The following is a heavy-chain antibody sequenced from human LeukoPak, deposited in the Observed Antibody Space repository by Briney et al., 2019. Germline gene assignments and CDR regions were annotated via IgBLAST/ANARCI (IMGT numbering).Heavy chain of an antibody. Sequence: GGSLRLSCAASGFTFSDYYMSSIRQAPGKGLEWVSYISSSGSTIYYAGSVKGRFTISRDNAKNSLYLQMNRLRAEDTAVYYCARGAAKLLWFGELPDAFDYWGQGTLVTVSS. CDR3: ARGAAKLLWFGELPDAFDY. CDR2: ISSSGSTI. D-gene: IGHD3-10*01. J-gene: IGHJ4*02. CDR1: GFTFSDYY. V-gene: IGHV3-11*01.